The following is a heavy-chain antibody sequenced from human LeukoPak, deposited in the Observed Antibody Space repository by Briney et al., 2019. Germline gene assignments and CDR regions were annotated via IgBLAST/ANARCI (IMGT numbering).Heavy chain of an antibody. Sequence: GASVKVSCKASGYTFIGYYMHWVRQAPGQGLEWMGWINPNSGGTNYAQKFRGRVTMTRDTSISTAYMELSRLRSDDTAVYYCATPRLGYCSSTSCPEYFQHWGQGTLVTVSS. V-gene: IGHV1-2*02. J-gene: IGHJ1*01. CDR3: ATPRLGYCSSTSCPEYFQH. D-gene: IGHD2-2*01. CDR1: GYTFIGYY. CDR2: INPNSGGT.